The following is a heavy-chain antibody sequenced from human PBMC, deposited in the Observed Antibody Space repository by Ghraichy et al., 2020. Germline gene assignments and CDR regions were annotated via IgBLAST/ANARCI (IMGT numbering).Heavy chain of an antibody. Sequence: GGSLRLSCAASGFTFSSYAMHWVRQAPGKGLEWVAVISYDGSNKYYADSVKGRFTISRDNSKNTLYLQMNSLRAEDTAVYYCARGAVPDWYGYMDVWGKGTTVTVSS. J-gene: IGHJ6*03. CDR3: ARGAVPDWYGYMDV. V-gene: IGHV3-30*04. D-gene: IGHD2-2*01. CDR1: GFTFSSYA. CDR2: ISYDGSNK.